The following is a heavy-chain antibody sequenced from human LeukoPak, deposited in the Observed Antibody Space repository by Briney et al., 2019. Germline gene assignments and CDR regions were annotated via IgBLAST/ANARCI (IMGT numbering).Heavy chain of an antibody. J-gene: IGHJ6*03. CDR1: GFTFSSYG. D-gene: IGHD6-19*01. CDR3: ARETAVAGIDYYYYMDV. V-gene: IGHV3-21*01. Sequence: PGGTLRLSCAASGFTFSSYGMNWVPQAPGKGLEWVSSISSSSSYIYYADSVKGRFTISRDNAKNSLYLQMNSLRAEDTAVYYCARETAVAGIDYYYYMDVWGKGTTVTVSS. CDR2: ISSSSSYI.